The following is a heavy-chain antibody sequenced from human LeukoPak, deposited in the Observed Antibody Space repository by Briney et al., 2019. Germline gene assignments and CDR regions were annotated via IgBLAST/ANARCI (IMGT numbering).Heavy chain of an antibody. CDR1: GGSISSSSYY. J-gene: IGHJ4*02. CDR2: INHSGST. Sequence: SETLSLTCTVSGGSISSSSYYWGWIRQPPGKGLEWIGEINHSGSTNYNPSLKSRVTISVDTSKNQFSLKLSSVTAADTAVYYCASGYDSSGRDYWGQGTLVTVSS. CDR3: ASGYDSSGRDY. D-gene: IGHD3-22*01. V-gene: IGHV4-39*07.